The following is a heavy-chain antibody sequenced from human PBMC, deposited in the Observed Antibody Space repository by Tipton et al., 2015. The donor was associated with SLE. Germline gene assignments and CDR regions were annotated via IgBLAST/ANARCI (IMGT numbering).Heavy chain of an antibody. J-gene: IGHJ4*02. D-gene: IGHD3-3*01. Sequence: TLSLTCAVSGGSIRSRNWWSWVRQPPGKGLEWIGEIHHSGSTNSNPSLKSRVTISVDTVKTQVSLKLTSVTAADTAMYFCARGFFHDYWSAEQGRKSFYFDNWGQGALVTVSS. V-gene: IGHV4-4*01. CDR1: GGSIRSRNW. CDR2: IHHSGST. CDR3: ARGFFHDYWSAEQGRKSFYFDN.